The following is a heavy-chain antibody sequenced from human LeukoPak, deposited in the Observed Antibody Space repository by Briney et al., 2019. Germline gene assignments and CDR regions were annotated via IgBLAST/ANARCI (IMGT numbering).Heavy chain of an antibody. V-gene: IGHV1-8*01. J-gene: IGHJ4*02. CDR1: GYTFTSYD. CDR2: MNPNSGNT. CDR3: AIPNGATYSGGYAFDY. Sequence: ASVKVSCKASGYTFTSYDINWVRQATGQGLEWMGWMNPNSGNTGYAQKFQGRVTMTRSTSISTAYMELSSLRSEDTAVYYCAIPNGATYSGGYAFDYWGQGTLVTVSS. D-gene: IGHD1-26*01.